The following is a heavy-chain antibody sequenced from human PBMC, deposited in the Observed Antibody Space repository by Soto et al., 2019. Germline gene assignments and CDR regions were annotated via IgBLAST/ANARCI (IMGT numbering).Heavy chain of an antibody. D-gene: IGHD6-6*01. CDR2: ISYDGSNK. V-gene: IGHV3-30-3*01. J-gene: IGHJ6*02. CDR3: ARSLAALPSYYYYYYGMDV. CDR1: GFTFSSYA. Sequence: QVQLVESGGGVVQPGRSLRLSCAASGFTFSSYAMHWVRQAPGKGLEWVAVISYDGSNKYYADSVKGRFTISRDNSKNTLYLQMNSLRAEDTAVYYCARSLAALPSYYYYYYGMDVWGHGTTVTVSS.